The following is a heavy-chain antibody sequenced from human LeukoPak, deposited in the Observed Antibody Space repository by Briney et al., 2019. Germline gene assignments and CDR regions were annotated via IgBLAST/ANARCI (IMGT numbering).Heavy chain of an antibody. J-gene: IGHJ5*02. Sequence: QTGRSLRLSCAASGFTFSSYAMHWVRQAPGKGLEWVAVISYDGSNKYCADSVKGRFTISRDNSKNTLYLQMNSLRAEDTAVYYCARGGQLLHNWFDPWGQGTLVTVSS. CDR1: GFTFSSYA. V-gene: IGHV3-30-3*01. CDR3: ARGGQLLHNWFDP. CDR2: ISYDGSNK. D-gene: IGHD2-2*01.